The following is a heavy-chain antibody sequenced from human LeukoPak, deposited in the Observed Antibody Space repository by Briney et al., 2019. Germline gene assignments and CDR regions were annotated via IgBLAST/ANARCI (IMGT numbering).Heavy chain of an antibody. D-gene: IGHD3-22*01. Sequence: HGESLKISCKGSGYSFTSYWIGWVRQMPGKGLEWMGIIYPGDSDTRYSPSFQGQVTISADKSISTAYLQWSSLKASDTAMYYCATSTNYYDSSEYYFDYWGQGTLVTVSS. CDR2: IYPGDSDT. V-gene: IGHV5-51*01. CDR1: GYSFTSYW. CDR3: ATSTNYYDSSEYYFDY. J-gene: IGHJ4*02.